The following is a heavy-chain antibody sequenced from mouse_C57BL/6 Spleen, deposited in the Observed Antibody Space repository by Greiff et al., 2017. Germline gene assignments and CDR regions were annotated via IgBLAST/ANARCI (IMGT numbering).Heavy chain of an antibody. CDR3: ARGLRFYWYFDV. CDR2: ISSGSSTI. CDR1: GFTFSDYG. J-gene: IGHJ1*03. V-gene: IGHV5-17*01. Sequence: EVKLMESGGGLVKPGGSLKLSCAASGFTFSDYGMHWVRQAPEKGLEWVAYISSGSSTIYYADTVKGRFTISRDNAKNTLFLQMTSLRSEDTAMYYCARGLRFYWYFDVWGTGTTVTVSS. D-gene: IGHD2-2*01.